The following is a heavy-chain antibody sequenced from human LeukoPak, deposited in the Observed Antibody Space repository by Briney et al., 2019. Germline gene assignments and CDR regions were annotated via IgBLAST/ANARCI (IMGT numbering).Heavy chain of an antibody. CDR3: AKDTKVYYGSGSYAPDC. CDR2: ISYDVINK. V-gene: IGHV3-30*04. Sequence: GGSLRLSCTASGFTFGDYAMSWFRQAPGKGLEWVAVISYDVINKFYADSVKGRFTISRDNSKNTLYLQMSSLRAEDTAVYYCAKDTKVYYGSGSYAPDCWGQGTLVTVSS. CDR1: GFTFGDYA. J-gene: IGHJ4*02. D-gene: IGHD3-10*01.